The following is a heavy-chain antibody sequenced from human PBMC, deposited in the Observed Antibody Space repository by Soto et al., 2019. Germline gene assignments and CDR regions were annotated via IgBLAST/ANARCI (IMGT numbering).Heavy chain of an antibody. CDR2: ISYDGSNK. CDR1: GFTFSSYA. J-gene: IGHJ6*02. D-gene: IGHD4-17*01. CDR3: ARGPPPMRVTTGYYYYGMDV. V-gene: IGHV3-30-3*01. Sequence: HPGGSLRLSCAASGFTFSSYAMHWVRQAPGKGLEWVAVISYDGSNKYYADSVKGRFTISRDNSKNTLYLQMNSLRAEDTAVYYCARGPPPMRVTTGYYYYGMDVWGQGTTVTVSS.